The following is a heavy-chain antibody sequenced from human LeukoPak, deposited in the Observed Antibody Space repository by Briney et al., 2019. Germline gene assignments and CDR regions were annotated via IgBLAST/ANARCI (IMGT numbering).Heavy chain of an antibody. CDR2: INHSGST. CDR1: GGSISSSNW. J-gene: IGHJ6*03. D-gene: IGHD3-10*01. CDR3: ARRTHYYGSGSYYNRIKTYYYYYMDV. V-gene: IGHV4-4*02. Sequence: SETLSLTCAVSGGSISSSNWWSWVRQPPGKGLEWIGEINHSGSTNYNPSLKSRVTISVDTSKNQFSLKLSSVTAADTAVYYCARRTHYYGSGSYYNRIKTYYYYYMDVWGKGTTVTIS.